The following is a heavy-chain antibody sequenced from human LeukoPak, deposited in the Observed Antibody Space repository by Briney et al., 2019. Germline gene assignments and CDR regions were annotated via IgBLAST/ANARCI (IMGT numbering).Heavy chain of an antibody. CDR3: ARRYWYFDL. CDR1: GDSISSYY. J-gene: IGHJ2*01. CDR2: ISYSGST. Sequence: SETLSLTCTVSGDSISSYYWTWIRQPPGKGLEWIGYISYSGSTNYNPSLKSRATISVDPSKNQFSLKLSSLTAADTAVYYCARRYWYFDLWGRGTLVTVSS. V-gene: IGHV4-59*08.